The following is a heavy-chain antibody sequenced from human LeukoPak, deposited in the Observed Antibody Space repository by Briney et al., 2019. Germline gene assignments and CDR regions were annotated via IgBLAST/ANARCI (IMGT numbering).Heavy chain of an antibody. CDR3: VKGLDYSSSQMDS. CDR2: INTNGANT. V-gene: IGHV3-64*05. J-gene: IGHJ4*02. CDR1: GFTFKSYA. Sequence: GGSLRLSCSASGFTFKSYAMRWVRQAPGKGLEYVSSINTNGANTYYADSVKGRFTISRDNSRNTVYVQMSSLTPEDTAVYYCVKGLDYSSSQMDSWGQGTLVTVSS. D-gene: IGHD6-6*01.